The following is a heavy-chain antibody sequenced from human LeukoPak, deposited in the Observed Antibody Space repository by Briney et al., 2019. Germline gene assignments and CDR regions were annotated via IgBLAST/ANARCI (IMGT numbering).Heavy chain of an antibody. CDR2: IYYSGST. CDR1: GGSISSSSYY. CDR3: VGYDFWSGYYIDY. V-gene: IGHV4-61*05. D-gene: IGHD3-3*01. Sequence: SETLSLTCTVSGGSISSSSYYWGWIRQPPGKGLEWIGYIYYSGSTNYNPSLKSRVTISVDTSKNQFSLKLSSVTAADTAVYYCVGYDFWSGYYIDYWGQGTLVTVSS. J-gene: IGHJ4*02.